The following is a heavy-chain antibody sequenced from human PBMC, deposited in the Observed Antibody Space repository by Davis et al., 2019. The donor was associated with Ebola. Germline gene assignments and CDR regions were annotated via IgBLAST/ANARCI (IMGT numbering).Heavy chain of an antibody. CDR3: ARPRYYYDSSGYYGY. J-gene: IGHJ4*02. CDR1: GGSISRGGYY. CDR2: IYYSGST. Sequence: MPSETLSLTCTFSGGSISRGGYYWSWIRQHPGKGLAWIGYIYYSGSTYYNPSLKSRVTISVDTSKNQFSLKLSSVTAADTAVYYCARPRYYYDSSGYYGYWGQGTLVTVSS. V-gene: IGHV4-31*03. D-gene: IGHD3-22*01.